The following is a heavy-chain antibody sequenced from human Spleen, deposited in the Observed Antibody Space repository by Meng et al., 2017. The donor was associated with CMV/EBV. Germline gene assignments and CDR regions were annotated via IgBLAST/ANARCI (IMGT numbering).Heavy chain of an antibody. CDR2: ISSSGNNI. J-gene: IGHJ4*02. D-gene: IGHD6-13*01. CDR3: ARFHHGAGTAY. V-gene: IGHV3-11*01. CDR1: GVTFSDYS. Sequence: AASGVTFSDYSMIWSRQAPGKGLEWVSYISSSGNNIYYADSVKGRFTISRDNAKNSLYVQMNSLRAEDTAVYYCARFHHGAGTAYWGQGTLVTVSS.